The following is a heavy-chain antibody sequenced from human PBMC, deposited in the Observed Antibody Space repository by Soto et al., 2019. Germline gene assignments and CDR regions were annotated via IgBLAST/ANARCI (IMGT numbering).Heavy chain of an antibody. Sequence: EVQLVESGGGLVQPGGSLRLSCAASGFTFSSYDMHWVRQATGKGLEWVSTIGTAGDTYYPGSVKGRFTISRENAKNSVYLQMNSLRAGDTAVYYCARGGYSDSSYFDYWGQGALVTVSS. CDR3: ARGGYSDSSYFDY. CDR2: IGTAGDT. V-gene: IGHV3-13*01. D-gene: IGHD5-18*01. J-gene: IGHJ4*02. CDR1: GFTFSSYD.